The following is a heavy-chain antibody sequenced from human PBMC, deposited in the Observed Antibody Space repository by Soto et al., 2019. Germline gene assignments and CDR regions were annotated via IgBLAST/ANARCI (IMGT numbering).Heavy chain of an antibody. CDR3: ARVRKVVPAAILFDY. CDR1: GGSISSGGYY. Sequence: QVQLQESGPGLVKPSQTLSLTCTVSGGSISSGGYYWSWIRQHPGKGLEWIGYIYYSGSTYYNPSLKSRVTIXXDXSXXQFSLKLSSVTAADTAVYYCARVRKVVPAAILFDYWGQGTLVTVSS. J-gene: IGHJ4*02. CDR2: IYYSGST. D-gene: IGHD2-2*01. V-gene: IGHV4-31*03.